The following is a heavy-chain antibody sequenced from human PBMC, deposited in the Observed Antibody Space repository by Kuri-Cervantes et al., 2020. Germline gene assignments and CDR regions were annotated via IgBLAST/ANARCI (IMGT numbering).Heavy chain of an antibody. V-gene: IGHV1-69*05. J-gene: IGHJ4*02. CDR1: GGTFSSYA. D-gene: IGHD2-21*02. CDR3: ARLYCGGDCYSGPFDY. Sequence: SVKVSCKASGGTFSSYAISWVRQAPGQGLEWMGGIIPIFGTAKYAQKFQGRVTITTDESTSRAYMELSSLRSEDTAMYYCARLYCGGDCYSGPFDYWGQGTLVTVSS. CDR2: IIPIFGTA.